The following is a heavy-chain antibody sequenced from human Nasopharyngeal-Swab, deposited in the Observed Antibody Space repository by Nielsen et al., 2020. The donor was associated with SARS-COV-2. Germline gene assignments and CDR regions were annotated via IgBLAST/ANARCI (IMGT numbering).Heavy chain of an antibody. CDR1: GFTFDDYA. V-gene: IGHV3-9*01. CDR2: ISWNSGSI. D-gene: IGHD3-16*01. Sequence: SLKISCAASGFTFDDYAMHWVRQAPGKGLEWVSGISWNSGSIGYADSVKGRFTISRDNAKNSLYLQMNSLRAEDTALYYCAKDIEGGDDAFDIWGQGTMVTVSS. J-gene: IGHJ3*02. CDR3: AKDIEGGDDAFDI.